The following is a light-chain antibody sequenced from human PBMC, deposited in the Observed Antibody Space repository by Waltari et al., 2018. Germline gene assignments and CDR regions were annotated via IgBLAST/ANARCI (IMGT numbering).Light chain of an antibody. CDR3: DSRDSSGNHEV. J-gene: IGLJ2*01. CDR2: GQN. Sequence: SSELTQDPVVCVGLGQTVRNTCQGDSPQRKHANRYQQKPGQAPVLVIYGQNNRPSGIADRFSGSTSGNTASLTITGAQAEDEADYYCDSRDSSGNHEVFGGGTKLTVL. V-gene: IGLV3-19*01. CDR1: SPQRKH.